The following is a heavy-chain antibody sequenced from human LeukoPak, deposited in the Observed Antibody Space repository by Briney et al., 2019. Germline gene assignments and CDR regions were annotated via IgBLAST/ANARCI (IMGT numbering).Heavy chain of an antibody. V-gene: IGHV4-4*02. D-gene: IGHD2-8*01. CDR2: VSLSGLT. CDR3: SRENGAFPPFGY. J-gene: IGHJ4*02. CDR1: GGSITSTNW. Sequence: PSRTLSLTCGVAGGSITSTNWWSWVRQPPGQGREWIGGVSLSGLTNYNPSLSSRVIMALDTSKNHLSLNLTSVTAADTAVYYCSRENGAFPPFGYWGQGTLVTVPS.